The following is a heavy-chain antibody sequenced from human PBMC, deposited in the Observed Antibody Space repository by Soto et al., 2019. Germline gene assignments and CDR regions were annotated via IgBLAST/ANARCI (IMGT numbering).Heavy chain of an antibody. CDR3: ARGGRGSGLYFLYYFDL. D-gene: IGHD6-19*01. V-gene: IGHV4-59*01. CDR1: AGPLSNYY. Sequence: SETLSLTCSVSAGPLSNYYWTWIRQSPGMGLEWIGEIYHTGSTKYNPSLKSRVAISVDMSKNQFSLTPSSVTPADTAVYYCARGGRGSGLYFLYYFDLWGQGTLVTVSS. CDR2: IYHTGST. J-gene: IGHJ4*02.